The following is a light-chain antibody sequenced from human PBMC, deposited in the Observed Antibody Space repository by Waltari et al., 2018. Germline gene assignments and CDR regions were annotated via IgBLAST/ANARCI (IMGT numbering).Light chain of an antibody. J-gene: IGKJ4*01. CDR3: QQYYVWPPIT. CDR1: QSVRTN. V-gene: IGKV3-15*01. CDR2: GAS. Sequence: VLLTQSPASLSVSPGDTVILSCRASQSVRTNLVWYQQKAGQAPRTLIYGASTMASGVPSRVSGSGSETDFTLIISSLQSEDAAVYFCQQYYVWPPITFGGGTKLEI.